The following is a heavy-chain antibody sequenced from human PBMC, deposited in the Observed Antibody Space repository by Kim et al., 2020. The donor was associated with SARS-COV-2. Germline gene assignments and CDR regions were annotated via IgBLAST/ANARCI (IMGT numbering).Heavy chain of an antibody. Sequence: GGSLRLSCAASGFTFSNYAVSWVRQAPGKGLEWVSVIYSGAGNTYYADSVKGRFTISRDNSKNTLFLQMNSLRAEDTAIYYCAKCFYSTEWYYFDYWGQG. J-gene: IGHJ4*02. CDR1: GFTFSNYA. D-gene: IGHD6-13*01. CDR2: IYSGAGNT. V-gene: IGHV3-23*03. CDR3: AKCFYSTEWYYFDY.